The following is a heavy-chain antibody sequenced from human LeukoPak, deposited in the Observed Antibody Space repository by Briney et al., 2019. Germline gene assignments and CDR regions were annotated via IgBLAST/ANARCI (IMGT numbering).Heavy chain of an antibody. CDR1: GFTFSTYW. CDR3: AKDTPLCYFDY. J-gene: IGHJ4*02. CDR2: ISSSSSYI. Sequence: PGGCLRLSCAASGFTFSTYWMSWVRQAPGKGLEWVSSISSSSSYIYYADSVKGRYTISRDNAKNSLYLQMNSLRADDTAVYYCAKDTPLCYFDYWGQGTLVTVSS. V-gene: IGHV3-21*01. D-gene: IGHD3-16*01.